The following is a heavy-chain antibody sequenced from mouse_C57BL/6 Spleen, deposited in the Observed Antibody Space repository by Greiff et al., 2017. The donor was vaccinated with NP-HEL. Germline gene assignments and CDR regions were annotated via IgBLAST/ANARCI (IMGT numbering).Heavy chain of an antibody. CDR2: ISSGGSYT. J-gene: IGHJ3*01. CDR3: ARYSNY. Sequence: EVMLVESGGDLVKPGGSLKLSCAASGFTFSSYGMSWVRQTPDKRLEWVATISSGGSYTYYPDSVKGRFTISRDNAKNTLYLQMSSLKSEDTAMYYCARYSNYWGQGTLVTVSA. V-gene: IGHV5-6*01. CDR1: GFTFSSYG. D-gene: IGHD2-5*01.